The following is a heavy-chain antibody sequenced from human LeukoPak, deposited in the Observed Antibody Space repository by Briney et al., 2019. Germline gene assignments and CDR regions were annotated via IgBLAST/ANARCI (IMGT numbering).Heavy chain of an antibody. Sequence: HTGGSLKLSCAASGFTFSSYAMSWVRQALGKGLEWVSAISGSGGSTYYADSVKGRFTISRDNSKNTLYLQMNSLRAEDTAVYYCASYVDTAMAFDYWGQGTLVTVSS. CDR3: ASYVDTAMAFDY. CDR1: GFTFSSYA. D-gene: IGHD5-18*01. V-gene: IGHV3-23*01. J-gene: IGHJ4*02. CDR2: ISGSGGST.